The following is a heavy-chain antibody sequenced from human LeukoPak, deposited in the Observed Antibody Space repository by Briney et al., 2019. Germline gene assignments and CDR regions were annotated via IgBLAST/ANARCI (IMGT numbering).Heavy chain of an antibody. CDR3: ARGIAAASERAFDI. J-gene: IGHJ3*02. V-gene: IGHV4-4*07. CDR2: IYSSGGT. Sequence: SETLSLTCTVSGGSISSYYWSWIRQPAGKGLEWIGRIYSSGGTDYNPSLKSRVTMSVDTSKNQFSLKLRSVTAADTAVYYCARGIAAASERAFDIWGQGTMVTVSS. D-gene: IGHD6-13*01. CDR1: GGSISSYY.